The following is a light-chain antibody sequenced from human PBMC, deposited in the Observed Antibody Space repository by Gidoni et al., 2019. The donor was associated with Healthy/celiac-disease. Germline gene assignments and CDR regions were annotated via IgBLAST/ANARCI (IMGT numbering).Light chain of an antibody. J-gene: IGLJ2*01. CDR2: GNS. CDR3: QSYDSSLSGAKV. V-gene: IGLV1-40*01. CDR1: SSNIGAGYD. Sequence: QSVLTQPPSVSGAPGQRVTIPCTGSSSNIGAGYDVHWYQQLPGTAPKLLIYGNSHRPSGVPDRFSGSKSGTSASLAITGLQAEDEADYYCQSYDSSLSGAKVFGGGTKLTVL.